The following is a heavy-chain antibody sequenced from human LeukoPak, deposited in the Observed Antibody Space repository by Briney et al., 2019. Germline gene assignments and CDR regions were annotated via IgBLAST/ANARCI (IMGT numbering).Heavy chain of an antibody. J-gene: IGHJ3*02. D-gene: IGHD1-26*01. CDR2: IYYSGST. CDR3: AGPDRELHAFDI. Sequence: SETLSLTCTVSGGSISSGDYYWSWIRQPPGKGLEWIGYIYYSGSTNYNPSLKSRVTISVDTSKNQFSLKLSSVTAADTAVYYCAGPDRELHAFDIWGQGTMVTVSS. CDR1: GGSISSGDYY. V-gene: IGHV4-61*08.